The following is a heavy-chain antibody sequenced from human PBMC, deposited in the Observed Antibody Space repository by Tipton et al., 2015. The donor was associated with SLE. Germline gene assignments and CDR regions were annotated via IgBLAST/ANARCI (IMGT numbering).Heavy chain of an antibody. Sequence: TLSLTCTVSGGSISSHYWSWIRQPPGKGLEWIGYIYYSGSTNYNPSLKSRVTISVDTSKNQFSLKLSSVTAADTAVYYCARDPGSGWFSHAFDIWGQGTMVTVSS. V-gene: IGHV4-59*11. CDR1: GGSISSHY. CDR2: IYYSGST. J-gene: IGHJ3*02. CDR3: ARDPGSGWFSHAFDI. D-gene: IGHD6-19*01.